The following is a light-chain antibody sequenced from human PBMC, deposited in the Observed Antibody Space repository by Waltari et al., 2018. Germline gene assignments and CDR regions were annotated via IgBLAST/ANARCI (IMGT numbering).Light chain of an antibody. J-gene: IGLJ2*01. CDR3: QSYDLNSRVV. Sequence: FMLTQPHSVSESPGKTVTISCTRSSGNIAINYVLWYQQRPGGAPTTIIYEDTQRPSGVPDRFSGSIDSSSNSASLTISGLITEDEADYYCQSYDLNSRVVFGGRTKLTVL. CDR1: SGNIAINY. CDR2: EDT. V-gene: IGLV6-57*03.